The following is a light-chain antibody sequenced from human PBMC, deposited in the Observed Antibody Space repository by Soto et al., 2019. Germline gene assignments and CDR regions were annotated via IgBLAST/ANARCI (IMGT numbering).Light chain of an antibody. J-gene: IGKJ4*01. V-gene: IGKV1-17*01. Sequence: DIQMTQSPSSLSASVGDRVTFTCRASQGIANDLAWYQQKPTKAPKRLIYAASSLQSGVPSRFSGSGAGTECTLTISSLQPEDFGTYYCLQHNSYPLTVGGGTTVEI. CDR1: QGIAND. CDR2: AAS. CDR3: LQHNSYPLT.